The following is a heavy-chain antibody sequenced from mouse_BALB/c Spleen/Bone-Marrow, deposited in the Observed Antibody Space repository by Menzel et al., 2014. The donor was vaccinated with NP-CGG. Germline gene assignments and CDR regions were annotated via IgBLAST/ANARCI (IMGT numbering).Heavy chain of an antibody. J-gene: IGHJ2*01. CDR3: ARPKGCARDY. Sequence: VKLMESGAELASPGASVKMSCKASGYTFTDYTIQWVKQRPGQGLEWIGYVNPRSGYANYNQKFKDKATLTADKSSSTAFMQLSSLTSEDSAVYYCARPKGCARDYWGQGTALTVSS. CDR1: GYTFTDYT. CDR2: VNPRSGYA. V-gene: IGHV1-4*01.